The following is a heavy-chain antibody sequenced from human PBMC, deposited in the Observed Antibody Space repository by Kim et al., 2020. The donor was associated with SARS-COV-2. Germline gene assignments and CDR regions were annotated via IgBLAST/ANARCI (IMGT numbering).Heavy chain of an antibody. CDR2: INHSGST. J-gene: IGHJ4*02. V-gene: IGHV4-34*01. Sequence: SETLSLTCAVYGGSFSGYYWSWIRQPPGKGLEWIGEINHSGSTNYNPSLKSRVTISVDTSKNQFSLKLSSVTAADTAVYYCARGKRKTYYYGSGSHPFDYWGQGTLVTVSS. CDR1: GGSFSGYY. D-gene: IGHD3-10*01. CDR3: ARGKRKTYYYGSGSHPFDY.